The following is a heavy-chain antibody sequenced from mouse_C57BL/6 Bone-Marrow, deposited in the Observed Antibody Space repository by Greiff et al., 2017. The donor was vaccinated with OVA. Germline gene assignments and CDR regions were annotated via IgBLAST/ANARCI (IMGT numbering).Heavy chain of an antibody. CDR2: IHPSDSDT. CDR1: GYTFTSYW. Sequence: QVQLQQPGAELVKPGASVKVSCKASGYTFTSYWMHWVKQRPGQGLECIGRIHPSDSDTNYNQKFKGKATLTVDKSSSTAYMQLSSLTSEDSAVYYCAIDEIYYGSSFDYWGQGTTLTVSS. V-gene: IGHV1-74*01. D-gene: IGHD1-1*01. J-gene: IGHJ2*01. CDR3: AIDEIYYGSSFDY.